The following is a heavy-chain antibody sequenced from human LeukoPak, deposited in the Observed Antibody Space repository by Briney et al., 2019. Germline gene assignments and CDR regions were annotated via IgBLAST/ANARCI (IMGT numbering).Heavy chain of an antibody. J-gene: IGHJ4*02. V-gene: IGHV3-7*04. CDR2: IKQDGGEK. CDR3: AGRGDGNLYYFDH. CDR1: GFTVSSNY. Sequence: PGGSLRLSCVVSGFTVSSNYMSWVRQAPGKGLEWVANIKQDGGEKYYVDSVKGRFTISRDNAKNSLYLQMNSLRPEDTAVYYCAGRGDGNLYYFDHWGQGTLVTASS. D-gene: IGHD5-24*01.